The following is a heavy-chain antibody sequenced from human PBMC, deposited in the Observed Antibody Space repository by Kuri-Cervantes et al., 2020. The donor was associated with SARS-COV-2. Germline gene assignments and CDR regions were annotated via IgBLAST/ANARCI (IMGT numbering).Heavy chain of an antibody. D-gene: IGHD2-2*01. CDR3: AREARTYCSSTSCPLDY. CDR1: GGAFSSYA. Sequence: SVKVSCKASGGAFSSYAISWVRQAPGQGLEWMGGIIPIFGTANYAQKFQGRVTITTDESTSTAYMELSRLRSDDTAVYYCAREARTYCSSTSCPLDYWGQGTLVTVSS. J-gene: IGHJ4*02. CDR2: IIPIFGTA. V-gene: IGHV1-69*05.